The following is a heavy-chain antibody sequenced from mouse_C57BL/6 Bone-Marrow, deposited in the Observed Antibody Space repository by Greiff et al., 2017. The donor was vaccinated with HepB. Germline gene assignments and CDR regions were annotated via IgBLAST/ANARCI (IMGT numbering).Heavy chain of an antibody. V-gene: IGHV5-17*01. Sequence: EVKVEESGGGLVKPGGSLKLSCAASGFTFSDYGMHWVRQAPEKGLEWVAYISSGSSTIYYADTVKGRFTISRDNAKNTLFLQMTSLRSEDTAMYYCARRSSSYGYFDVWGTGTTVTVSS. J-gene: IGHJ1*03. CDR1: GFTFSDYG. CDR3: ARRSSSYGYFDV. D-gene: IGHD1-1*01. CDR2: ISSGSSTI.